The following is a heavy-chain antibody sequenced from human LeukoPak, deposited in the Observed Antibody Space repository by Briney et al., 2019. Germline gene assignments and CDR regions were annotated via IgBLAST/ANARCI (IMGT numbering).Heavy chain of an antibody. CDR1: GFTVRSKY. CDR3: ARVGVVVPAAPKDVFAI. D-gene: IGHD2-2*01. J-gene: IGHJ3*02. V-gene: IGHV3-66*01. CDR2: LYSGGDT. Sequence: PGGSLRLSCAASGFTVRSKYMSWVRQAPGRGLECVSVLYSGGDTCYADSVKGRFTISRDNSKNTLYLQMNSLRAEVTAVYYCARVGVVVPAAPKDVFAIWGQGTMVPVSS.